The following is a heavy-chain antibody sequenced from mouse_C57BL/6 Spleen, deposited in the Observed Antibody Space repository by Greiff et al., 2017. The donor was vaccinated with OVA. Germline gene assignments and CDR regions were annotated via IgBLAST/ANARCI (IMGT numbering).Heavy chain of an antibody. Sequence: QVQLQQPGAELVKPGASVKMSCKASGYTFTSYWITWVKQRPGQGLEWIGDIYPGSGSTNYNEKFKSKATLTVDTSSSTAYMQLSSLTSEDSAVYYCARSGNLGLRYGSFAYWGQGTLVTVSA. J-gene: IGHJ3*01. CDR3: ARSGNLGLRYGSFAY. D-gene: IGHD1-1*01. CDR2: IYPGSGST. V-gene: IGHV1-55*01. CDR1: GYTFTSYW.